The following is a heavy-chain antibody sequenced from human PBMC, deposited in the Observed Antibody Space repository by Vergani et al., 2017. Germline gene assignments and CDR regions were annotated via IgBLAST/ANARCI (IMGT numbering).Heavy chain of an antibody. V-gene: IGHV3-23*01. Sequence: EVQLLESGGGLVQPGGSLRLSCAASGFTFSSYAMSWVRQAPGKGLEWVSGISGQNFRTHYADSVKGRVTISRDNSKNTLYLQMNSLRVEDTAVYYCARAYGRYDWFDYWGQRTLVTVSS. D-gene: IGHD1-20*01. CDR3: ARAYGRYDWFDY. CDR1: GFTFSSYA. J-gene: IGHJ4*01. CDR2: ISGQNFRT.